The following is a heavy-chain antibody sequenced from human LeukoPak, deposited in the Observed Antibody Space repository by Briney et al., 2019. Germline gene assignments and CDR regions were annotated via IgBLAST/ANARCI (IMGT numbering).Heavy chain of an antibody. Sequence: PGGSLRLSCAASGFNFSDYFMTWIRQAPGKGLEWVSYIFSSGRTIYYADSVKGRLTISRDNAKNSLFLHMNSLRAEDTAVYYCARETGTIRFTFDTWGQGTLVTVSS. D-gene: IGHD1-1*01. V-gene: IGHV3-11*04. CDR3: ARETGTIRFTFDT. CDR1: GFNFSDYF. J-gene: IGHJ5*02. CDR2: IFSSGRTI.